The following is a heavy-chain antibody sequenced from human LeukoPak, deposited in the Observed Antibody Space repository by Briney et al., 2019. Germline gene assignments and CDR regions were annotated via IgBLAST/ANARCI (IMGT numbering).Heavy chain of an antibody. CDR2: ISGSGGST. J-gene: IGHJ4*02. D-gene: IGHD3-10*01. V-gene: IGHV3-23*01. CDR3: AKRPLVRAPLLFDY. CDR1: GYTFSSYA. Sequence: GGSLRLSCAASGYTFSSYAMSWVRQAPGKGLEWVAAISGSGGSTYYPDSEKGRFTIAGATSNNSPYLQMTGLTAEDAAVYCSAKRPLVRAPLLFDYWGQGTLVTVSS.